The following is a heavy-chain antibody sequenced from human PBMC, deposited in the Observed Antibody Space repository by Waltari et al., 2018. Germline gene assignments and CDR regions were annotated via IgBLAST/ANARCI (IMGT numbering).Heavy chain of an antibody. V-gene: IGHV3-53*01. CDR2: IYSGGNT. Sequence: EVQLVVSGGGLIQPGGSLRLSCGASGLTVLSDHMSWVLQAPGKGLEWLSAIYSGGNTFYADSVKGRFNIPIDNSKNTLYLQMNSLRVDDTAVYYCARDDSYGQFMRFDFWGQGTVVTVSS. CDR1: GLTVLSDH. CDR3: ARDDSYGQFMRFDF. J-gene: IGHJ4*02. D-gene: IGHD5-18*01.